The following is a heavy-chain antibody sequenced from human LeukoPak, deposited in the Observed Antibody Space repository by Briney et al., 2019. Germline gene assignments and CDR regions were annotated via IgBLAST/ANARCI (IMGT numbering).Heavy chain of an antibody. V-gene: IGHV1-2*02. J-gene: IGHJ5*02. D-gene: IGHD2-2*01. CDR2: INPNSGGT. Sequence: ASLKVSCKASGYTFTDDYIHWVRQAPGQGLEWMGWINPNSGGTNYAQRFQGRVTMTRDTSISTAYMELSSLRSDDTAVYYCARDLGGLPPPGWFDPWGQGTLVTVSS. CDR1: GYTFTDDY. CDR3: ARDLGGLPPPGWFDP.